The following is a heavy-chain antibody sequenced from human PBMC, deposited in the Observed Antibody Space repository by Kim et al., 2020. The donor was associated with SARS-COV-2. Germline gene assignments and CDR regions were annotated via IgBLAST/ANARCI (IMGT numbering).Heavy chain of an antibody. J-gene: IGHJ4*02. CDR3: ARGGLTGNYFLL. V-gene: IGHV4-59*01. D-gene: IGHD3-9*01. CDR1: GDSISTYY. Sequence: SETLSLTCTVSGDSISTYYWSWIRQPPGKGLEWIGYIYYSGSTNYNPSLKSRVTISLDTSKNQFSLNLRSLTAADTAVYYCARGGLTGNYFLLWGQGTLVTVPS. CDR2: IYYSGST.